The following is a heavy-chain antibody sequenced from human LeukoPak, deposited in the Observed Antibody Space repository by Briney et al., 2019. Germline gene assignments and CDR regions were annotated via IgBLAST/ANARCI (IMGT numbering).Heavy chain of an antibody. CDR3: ARGKGGRASDY. V-gene: IGHV1-46*01. CDR2: INPSGGST. CDR1: GYTFTSYY. Sequence: ASVKVSCKASGYTFTSYYMHWVRQAPGQGLEWMGIINPSGGSTSYAQKFQGRVTITADKSTSTAYMELSSLRSEDTAVYYCARGKGGRASDYWGQGTLVTVSS. J-gene: IGHJ4*02.